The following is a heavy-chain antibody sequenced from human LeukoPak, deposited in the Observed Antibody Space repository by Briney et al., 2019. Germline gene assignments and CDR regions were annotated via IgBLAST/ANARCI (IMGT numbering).Heavy chain of an antibody. D-gene: IGHD6-13*01. CDR2: INRDGGLT. J-gene: IGHJ3*01. CDR3: AREEHRLAEAGTSAFDL. Sequence: GGSLGLSCVASGFTFSENWMHWVRQAPGKGLAWVSHINRDGGLTNYADSVKGRFTISRDNARNTVYLQMSSLRVEDTAIYFCAREEHRLAEAGTSAFDLGGQGTLVTVSP. V-gene: IGHV3-74*01. CDR1: GFTFSENW.